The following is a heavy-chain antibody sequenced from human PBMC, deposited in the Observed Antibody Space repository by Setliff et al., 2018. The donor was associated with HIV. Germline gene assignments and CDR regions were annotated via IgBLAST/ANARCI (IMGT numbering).Heavy chain of an antibody. V-gene: IGHV4-30-4*08. CDR2: IYHSGTT. CDR1: GASISSGGYF. Sequence: SETLSLTCSVSGASISSGGYFWTWIRQPPGKGLEWVGFIYHSGTTYYNPSLKDRVTMSVDTSKNQFSLKLSSVTAADTAVYYCARQSPAHDYWGQGTLVTVSS. CDR3: ARQSPAHDY. D-gene: IGHD2-2*01. J-gene: IGHJ4*02.